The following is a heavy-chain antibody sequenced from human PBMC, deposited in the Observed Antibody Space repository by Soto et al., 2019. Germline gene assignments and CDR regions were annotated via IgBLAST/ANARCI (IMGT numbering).Heavy chain of an antibody. CDR2: ISYDGSNK. V-gene: IGHV3-30*18. CDR1: GFTFSSYG. J-gene: IGHJ4*02. Sequence: QVQLVESGGGVVQPGRSLRLSCAASGFTFSSYGMHWVRQAPGKGLEWVAVISYDGSNKYYADSVKGRFTISRDNSKNTLYLQMNSLRDEDTAVYYCANAVGYSSSSGVEDYWGQGTLVTVSS. CDR3: ANAVGYSSSSGVEDY. D-gene: IGHD6-6*01.